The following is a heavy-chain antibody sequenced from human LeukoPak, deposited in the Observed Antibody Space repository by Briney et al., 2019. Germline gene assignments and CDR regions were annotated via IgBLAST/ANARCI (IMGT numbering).Heavy chain of an antibody. V-gene: IGHV4-4*07. CDR2: IYTSGST. D-gene: IGHD4-11*01. J-gene: IGHJ4*02. CDR3: ARDQRTTVTTYFDY. CDR1: GGSISSYY. Sequence: SETLSLTCTVSGGSISSYYWSWIRQPAGKGLEWIGRIYTSGSTNYNPSLKSRVTMSVDTSKNQLSLKLSSVTAADTAVYYCARDQRTTVTTYFDYWGQGTLVTVSS.